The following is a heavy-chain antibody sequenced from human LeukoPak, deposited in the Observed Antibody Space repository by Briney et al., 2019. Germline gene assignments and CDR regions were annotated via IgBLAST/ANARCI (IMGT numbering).Heavy chain of an antibody. CDR3: ARAAYCSSTSCHHDIDY. Sequence: ASVKVSRKASGYTFTGYYMHWVRQAPGQGLGWMGWINPNSGGTNYAQKFQGRVTMTRDTSISTAYMELSRLRSDDTAVYYCARAAYCSSTSCHHDIDYWGQGTLVTVSS. D-gene: IGHD2-2*01. CDR2: INPNSGGT. J-gene: IGHJ4*02. CDR1: GYTFTGYY. V-gene: IGHV1-2*02.